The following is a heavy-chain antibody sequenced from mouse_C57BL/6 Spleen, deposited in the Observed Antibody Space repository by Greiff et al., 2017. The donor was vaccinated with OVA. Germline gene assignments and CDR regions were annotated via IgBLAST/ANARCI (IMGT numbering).Heavy chain of an antibody. D-gene: IGHD3-2*02. CDR3: ARQGSSGSYYYAMDY. Sequence: EVQGVESGGGLVKPGGSLKLSCAASGFTFSSYTMSWVRQTPEKRLEWVATISGGGGNTYYPDSVKGRFTISRDNAKNTLYLQMSSLRSEDTALYYCARQGSSGSYYYAMDYWGQGTSVTVSS. CDR1: GFTFSSYT. CDR2: ISGGGGNT. J-gene: IGHJ4*01. V-gene: IGHV5-9*01.